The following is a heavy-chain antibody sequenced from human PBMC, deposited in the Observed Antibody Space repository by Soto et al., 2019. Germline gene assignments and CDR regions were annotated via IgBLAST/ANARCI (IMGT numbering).Heavy chain of an antibody. V-gene: IGHV4-39*01. CDR2: IYYSGNT. CDR3: ARIAAAGDYYYGMDV. CDR1: GGSISSGCYY. D-gene: IGHD6-13*01. Sequence: PSETLSLTCTVSGGSISSGCYYWSWIRQHPGKGLEWIGYIYYSGNTYYNPSLKSRLTISVDTSKNQFSLKLSSVTAADTAFYYCARIAAAGDYYYGMDVWGQGTTVTVSS. J-gene: IGHJ6*02.